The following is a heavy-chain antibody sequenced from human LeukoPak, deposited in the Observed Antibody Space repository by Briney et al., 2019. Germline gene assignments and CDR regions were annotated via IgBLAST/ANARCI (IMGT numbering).Heavy chain of an antibody. CDR2: INHSGST. J-gene: IGHJ4*02. CDR3: ARESSGWYGV. CDR1: GGSFSGYY. Sequence: SETLSLTCAVYGGSFSGYYWSWIRQPPGKGLEWIGEINHSGSTNYNPSLKSRVTISVDTSKNQFSLKLSSVTAADTAVYYCARESSGWYGVWGQGTLVTVSS. V-gene: IGHV4-34*01. D-gene: IGHD6-19*01.